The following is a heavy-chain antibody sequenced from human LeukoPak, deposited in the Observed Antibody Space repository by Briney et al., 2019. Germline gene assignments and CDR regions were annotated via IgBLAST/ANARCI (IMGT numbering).Heavy chain of an antibody. D-gene: IGHD4/OR15-4a*01. CDR3: VRHDGRGGATMGAFDS. CDR2: IYYGQTI. J-gene: IGHJ5*01. Sequence: SETLSLTCTISAASISSSSHHWGWIRQSPGKGLEWIGSIYYGQTIYYNSSLNSRVTISVVTSKDQFTLQLNSVTAADTAVYYCVRHDGRGGATMGAFDSWGQGSPVTVSS. V-gene: IGHV4-39*01. CDR1: AASISSSSHH.